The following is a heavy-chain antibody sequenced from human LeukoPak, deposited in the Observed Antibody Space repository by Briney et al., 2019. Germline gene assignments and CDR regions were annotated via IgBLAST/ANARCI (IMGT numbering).Heavy chain of an antibody. Sequence: ASVKVSCKASGYTFTDFYIHWVRQAPGQGLEWMGWINPNNGGTKYLQKFQGRVTMTRDTSISTAYMDLSRLRFDDTAVYYCSSDYLLRWGQGTLVTVSS. CDR2: INPNNGGT. CDR3: SSDYLLR. D-gene: IGHD2/OR15-2a*01. J-gene: IGHJ3*01. V-gene: IGHV1-2*02. CDR1: GYTFTDFY.